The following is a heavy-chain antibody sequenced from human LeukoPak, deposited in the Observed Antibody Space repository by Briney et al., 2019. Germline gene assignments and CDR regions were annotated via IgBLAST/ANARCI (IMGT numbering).Heavy chain of an antibody. D-gene: IGHD4-17*01. Sequence: SETLSLTCTVSGGSINSYFWSWMRQPPGKGLEWIGYIHYSGNTNYKPSLKSRVTISVDTSKNQFSLRLTSVTAADTAVYYCARGTVTQTYFDFRGQGTLVSVSS. CDR3: ARGTVTQTYFDF. CDR2: IHYSGNT. J-gene: IGHJ4*02. CDR1: GGSINSYF. V-gene: IGHV4-59*08.